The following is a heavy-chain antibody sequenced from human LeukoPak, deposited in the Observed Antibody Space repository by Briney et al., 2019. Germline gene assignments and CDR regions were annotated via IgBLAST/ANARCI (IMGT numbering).Heavy chain of an antibody. D-gene: IGHD6-19*01. CDR3: AKDPSSGWYDDY. V-gene: IGHV3-7*01. Sequence: GGSLRLSCETSGFIFSNCWMTWVRQAPGKGLEWVANIKTDASEKYYADSVKGRFTISRDNAKNTLYLRMNSLRVEDTAVYYCAKDPSSGWYDDYWGQGTLVTVSS. CDR1: GFIFSNCW. J-gene: IGHJ4*02. CDR2: IKTDASEK.